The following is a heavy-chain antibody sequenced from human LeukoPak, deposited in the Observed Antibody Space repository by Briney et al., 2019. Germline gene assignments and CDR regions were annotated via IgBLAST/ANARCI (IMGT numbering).Heavy chain of an antibody. Sequence: ASVKVSCKASGYTFTSYGISWVRQAPGQGLEWMGWISAYNVNTNSAQKLQGRVTITTDTSTSKAYMELRSLRSDDTAVYYCARDLRRFYRSSWWGDYWGQGTLVTVSS. D-gene: IGHD6-13*01. J-gene: IGHJ4*02. CDR2: ISAYNVNT. V-gene: IGHV1-18*01. CDR3: ARDLRRFYRSSWWGDY. CDR1: GYTFTSYG.